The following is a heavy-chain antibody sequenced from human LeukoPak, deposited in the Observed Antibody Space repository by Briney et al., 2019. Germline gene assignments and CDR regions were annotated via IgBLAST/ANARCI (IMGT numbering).Heavy chain of an antibody. Sequence: SETLSLTCGVSGTSFTSYYWSWIRQTPGKGLEWIGEVNHSGYTNMNPSLKSRVTISVDTSKNQFSLMMTSVTAADTAVYFCARMTTGHDYWGPGTLVTVPS. D-gene: IGHD4-17*01. CDR3: ARMTTGHDY. CDR1: GTSFTSYY. V-gene: IGHV4-34*01. CDR2: VNHSGYT. J-gene: IGHJ4*02.